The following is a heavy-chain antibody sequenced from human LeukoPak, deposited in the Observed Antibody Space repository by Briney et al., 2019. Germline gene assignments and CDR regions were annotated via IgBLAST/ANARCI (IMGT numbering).Heavy chain of an antibody. Sequence: PSETLSLTCTVPGGSISSYYWSWIRQPPGKGLEWIGYIYYSGSTNYNPSLKSRVTISVDTSKNQFSLKPSSVTAADTAVYYCARLNPSISARLFDAFDIWGQGKMVTVSS. J-gene: IGHJ3*02. CDR1: GGSISSYY. CDR3: ARLNPSISARLFDAFDI. V-gene: IGHV4-59*08. D-gene: IGHD6-13*01. CDR2: IYYSGST.